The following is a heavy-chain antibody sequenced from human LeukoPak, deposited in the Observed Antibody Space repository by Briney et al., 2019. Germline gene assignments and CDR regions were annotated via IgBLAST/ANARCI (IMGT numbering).Heavy chain of an antibody. J-gene: IGHJ4*02. CDR2: IYSSGST. D-gene: IGHD5-18*01. CDR3: ARVGAAMDNFDY. V-gene: IGHV4-59*01. CDR1: GGSISNYD. Sequence: SETLSLTCTVSGGSISNYDWSWIRQFPGKGLGWTGYIYSSGSTNYNPSLKSRVTISKDTSKNQFSLKLSSVTAADTAVYYCARVGAAMDNFDYWGQGTLVTVS.